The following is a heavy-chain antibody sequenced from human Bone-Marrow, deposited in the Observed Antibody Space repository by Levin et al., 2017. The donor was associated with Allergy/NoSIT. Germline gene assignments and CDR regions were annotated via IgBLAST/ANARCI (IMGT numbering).Heavy chain of an antibody. J-gene: IGHJ4*02. CDR1: GDSISSYY. D-gene: IGHD1-7*01. CDR3: ARAFGTPGVGLSFAY. Sequence: TASETLSLTCTVSGDSISSYYWSWIRQPPGKGLEWVGDIYYSGSTNYNPSLKSRVTMSVDTSKNKFSLRLSSVTAADTAVYYCARAFGTPGVGLSFAYWGQGTLVTVSS. CDR2: IYYSGST. V-gene: IGHV4-59*01.